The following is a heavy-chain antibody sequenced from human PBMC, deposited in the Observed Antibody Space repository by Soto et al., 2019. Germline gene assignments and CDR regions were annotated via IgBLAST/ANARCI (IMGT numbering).Heavy chain of an antibody. CDR2: ISSSSSTI. CDR1: GFTFSSYS. D-gene: IGHD3-10*01. V-gene: IGHV3-48*02. CDR3: SRDLSLWFGELLFYY. Sequence: GGSLRLSYAASGFTFSSYSMNWVRQAPGKGLEWGSYISSSSSTIYYAYSVKGRFTISRENAKNSLYLQMNSLRDEDTAVYYCSRDLSLWFGELLFYYWGQGTLVTVPS. J-gene: IGHJ4*02.